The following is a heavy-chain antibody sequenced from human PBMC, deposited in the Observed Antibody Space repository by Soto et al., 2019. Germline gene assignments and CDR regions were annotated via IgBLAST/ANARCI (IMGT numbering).Heavy chain of an antibody. CDR2: INHSGST. Sequence: SETLSLTCAVYGGSFSGYYWSWIRQPPGKGLEWIGEINHSGSTNYNPSLKSRDTISVDTSKNQFSLKLRSVTAAETAVYYCARGLLVVVATRNYYMDVWGKGTTVTVSS. D-gene: IGHD5-12*01. CDR1: GGSFSGYY. CDR3: ARGLLVVVATRNYYMDV. J-gene: IGHJ6*03. V-gene: IGHV4-34*01.